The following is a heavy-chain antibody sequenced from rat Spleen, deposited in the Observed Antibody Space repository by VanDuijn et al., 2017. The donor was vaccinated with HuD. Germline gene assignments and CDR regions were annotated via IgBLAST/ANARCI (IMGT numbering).Heavy chain of an antibody. J-gene: IGHJ2*01. CDR2: ISTGGDNT. CDR1: GFTFSDYN. V-gene: IGHV5-25*01. Sequence: EVQLVESGGGLVQPGRSLKLSCVVSGFTFSDYNMAWVRQAPKKGLEWVASISTGGDNTYYRDSVQGRFTISRDNAKSTLYLQLDSLRSEDTATYYCARLGITLGAGHWFAYWGQGVMVTVSS. CDR3: ARLGITLGAGHWFAY. D-gene: IGHD1-2*01.